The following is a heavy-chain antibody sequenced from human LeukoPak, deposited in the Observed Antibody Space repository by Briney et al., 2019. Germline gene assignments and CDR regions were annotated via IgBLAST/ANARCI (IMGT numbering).Heavy chain of an antibody. J-gene: IGHJ4*02. V-gene: IGHV4-59*08. CDR2: IYYSGST. Sequence: KPSETLSLTCTVSGGSISSYYWSWIRQPPGKGLEWIGYIYYSGSTNYNPSLKSRVTISVDTSKNQFSLKVNSVTAADTAVYYCARHANEYDFWSAYVPYYFDYWGQGTLVTVSS. D-gene: IGHD3-3*01. CDR1: GGSISSYY. CDR3: ARHANEYDFWSAYVPYYFDY.